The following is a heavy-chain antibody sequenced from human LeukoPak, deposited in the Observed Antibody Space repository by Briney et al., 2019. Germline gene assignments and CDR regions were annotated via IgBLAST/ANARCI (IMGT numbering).Heavy chain of an antibody. CDR2: IKQDGGEK. J-gene: IGHJ4*01. V-gene: IGHV3-7*01. Sequence: GGSLRLSCAASGFTFSSYWMNWVRQAPGKGLEWVASIKQDGGEKSYVDSVKGRFTISRDNARNSLYLQMSSLRAEDTAVYYCARDGTAAGLYFDLWGQGTLVTVSS. CDR1: GFTFSSYW. CDR3: ARDGTAAGLYFDL. D-gene: IGHD6-13*01.